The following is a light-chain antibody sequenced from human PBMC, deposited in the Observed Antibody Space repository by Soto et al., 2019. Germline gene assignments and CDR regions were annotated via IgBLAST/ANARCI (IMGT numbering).Light chain of an antibody. J-gene: IGKJ3*01. CDR2: GAS. CDR1: QTVNSAY. CDR3: YQHETSPPT. Sequence: EIVLTQSPGTLSLSPGERGTLSCRTSQTVNSAYLAWYQQKPGQAPRLLISGASTRATGIPDRFSVSGSGTEFTLTISRLESEDFAGYYCYQHETSPPTFGPGTKVDVK. V-gene: IGKV3-20*01.